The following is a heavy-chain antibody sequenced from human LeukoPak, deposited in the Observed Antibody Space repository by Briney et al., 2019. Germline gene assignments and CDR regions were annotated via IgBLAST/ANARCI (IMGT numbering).Heavy chain of an antibody. J-gene: IGHJ6*02. D-gene: IGHD2-15*01. CDR3: ARERCSGGSCYSEVYYYGMDV. CDR2: INPSGGST. Sequence: ASVKVSCKASGYTFTSYYMHWVRQAPGQGLEGMGIINPSGGSTSYAQKFQGRVTMTRDTSTSTVYMELSSLRSEDTAVYYCARERCSGGSCYSEVYYYGMDVWGQGTTVTVSS. V-gene: IGHV1-46*01. CDR1: GYTFTSYY.